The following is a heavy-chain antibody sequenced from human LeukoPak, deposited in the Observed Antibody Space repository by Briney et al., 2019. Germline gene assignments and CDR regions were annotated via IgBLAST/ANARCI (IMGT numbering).Heavy chain of an antibody. CDR1: GFTVSSNY. V-gene: IGHV3-66*01. J-gene: IGHJ4*02. D-gene: IGHD1-26*01. CDR3: ARDLGATEGYFDY. Sequence: GGSLRLSRAASGFTVSSNYMSWVRQAPGKGLEWVSVIYSGGSTYYADSVKGRFTISRDNSKNTLYLQMNSLRAEDTAVYYCARDLGATEGYFDYWGQGTLVTVSS. CDR2: IYSGGST.